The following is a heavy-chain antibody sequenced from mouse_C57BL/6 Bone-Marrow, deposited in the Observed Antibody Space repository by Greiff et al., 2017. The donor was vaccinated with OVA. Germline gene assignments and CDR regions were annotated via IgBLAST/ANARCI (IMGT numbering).Heavy chain of an antibody. D-gene: IGHD1-1*01. CDR3: ARSHITTVVATDFDV. CDR2: IYPGSGST. CDR1: GYTFTSYW. V-gene: IGHV1-55*01. Sequence: QVQLQQPGAELVKPGASVKMSCKASGYTFTSYWITWVKQRPGQGLEWIGDIYPGSGSTNYNEKFKSKATLTVDTSSSTAYMQLSSLTSEDSAVYYCARSHITTVVATDFDVWGTGTTVTVSS. J-gene: IGHJ1*03.